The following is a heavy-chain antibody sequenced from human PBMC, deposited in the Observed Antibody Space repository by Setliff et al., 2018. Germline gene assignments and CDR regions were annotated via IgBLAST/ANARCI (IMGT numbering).Heavy chain of an antibody. CDR2: INAGNGNT. V-gene: IGHV1-3*01. D-gene: IGHD2-21*02. Sequence: GASVKVSCKASGYTFTSYAMHWVRQAPGQRLEWMGWINAGNGNTKYSQKFQGRVTITTDESTSTAYMELSSLRSEDTAVYYCARVVVVTAIPFYYYYGMDVWGQGTTVTVSS. CDR3: ARVVVVTAIPFYYYYGMDV. J-gene: IGHJ6*02. CDR1: GYTFTSYA.